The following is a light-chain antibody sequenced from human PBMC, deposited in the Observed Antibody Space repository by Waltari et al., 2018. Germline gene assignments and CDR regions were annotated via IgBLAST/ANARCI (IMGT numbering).Light chain of an antibody. CDR1: QSISSW. CDR3: QQYNSYPGT. V-gene: IGKV1-5*03. J-gene: IGKJ1*01. Sequence: DIQMTQSPSTLSASVGDRVTITCRASQSISSWLAWYQQKPGKAPKLLIYKAPSLESGVPSRFSGSGSGTEFTLTLSSLQPDDFATYYCQQYNSYPGTFGQGTKVEIK. CDR2: KAP.